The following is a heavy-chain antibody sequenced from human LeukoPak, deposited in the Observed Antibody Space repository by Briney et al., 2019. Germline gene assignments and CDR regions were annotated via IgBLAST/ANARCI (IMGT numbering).Heavy chain of an antibody. D-gene: IGHD4-17*01. CDR3: AKDDYGDYLDY. CDR1: GFTFSSYG. J-gene: IGHJ4*02. V-gene: IGHV3-30*18. Sequence: GGSLRLSCSASGFTFSSYGMHWVRQAPGKGLEWVAVISYDGSNKYYADSVKGRFTISRDNSKNTLYLQMNSLRAEDTAVYYCAKDDYGDYLDYWGQGTLVTVSS. CDR2: ISYDGSNK.